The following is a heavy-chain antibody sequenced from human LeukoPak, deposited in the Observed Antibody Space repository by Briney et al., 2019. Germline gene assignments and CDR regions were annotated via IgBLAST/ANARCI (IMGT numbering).Heavy chain of an antibody. Sequence: SETLSLTCTVSGGSISSYYWSWIRQPPGKGLEWIGYIYYSGSTNYNPSLKSRVTISVDTSKNQFSLKLSSVTAADTAVYYCARLYYYGMDAWGKGTTVTVSS. CDR2: IYYSGST. J-gene: IGHJ6*04. CDR3: ARLYYYGMDA. CDR1: GGSISSYY. V-gene: IGHV4-59*01.